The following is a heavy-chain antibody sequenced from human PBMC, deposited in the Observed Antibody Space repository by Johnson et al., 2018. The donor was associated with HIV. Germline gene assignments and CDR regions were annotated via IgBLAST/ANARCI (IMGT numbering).Heavy chain of an antibody. D-gene: IGHD5-12*01. CDR2: ILYDGHNK. J-gene: IGHJ3*02. Sequence: QVQLVESGGGVVQPGGSLSLSCEASGFTFSRYGMHWVRQAPGKGLEWVAFILYDGHNKNYADSVKGRFTISRDNSKNTLYLQMNSLRAEDTAVYHCAKRLQGGYDAFDIWGQGTMVTVSS. V-gene: IGHV3-30*02. CDR3: AKRLQGGYDAFDI. CDR1: GFTFSRYG.